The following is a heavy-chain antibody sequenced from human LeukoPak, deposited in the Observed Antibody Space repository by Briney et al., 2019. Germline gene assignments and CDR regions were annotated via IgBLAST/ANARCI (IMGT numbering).Heavy chain of an antibody. D-gene: IGHD6-13*01. Sequence: PGGSLRLSCAASGFTFSSYDMHWVRQAPGKGLEWVAFIRYDGSHKYYADSVKGRFTISRDNSKNTLYLQMNSLRAEDTAVYYCARSGIAAAGFGGVNYYYYYMDVWGKGTTVTVSS. J-gene: IGHJ6*03. V-gene: IGHV3-30*02. CDR1: GFTFSSYD. CDR2: IRYDGSHK. CDR3: ARSGIAAAGFGGVNYYYYYMDV.